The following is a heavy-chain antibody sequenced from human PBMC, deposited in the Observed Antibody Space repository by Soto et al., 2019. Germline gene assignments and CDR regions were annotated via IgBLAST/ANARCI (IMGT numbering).Heavy chain of an antibody. D-gene: IGHD6-13*01. J-gene: IGHJ4*02. Sequence: QVQLVQSGAEVKKPGASVKVSCKASGYTFTSYAMHWVRQAPGQRLEWMGWINAGNGNTKYSQKFQGRVTITRDTSGSTGYMERRSLRSDDKAVYYCATGMVAEAADFAYWGQGTLVTVSS. CDR1: GYTFTSYA. CDR3: ATGMVAEAADFAY. CDR2: INAGNGNT. V-gene: IGHV1-3*01.